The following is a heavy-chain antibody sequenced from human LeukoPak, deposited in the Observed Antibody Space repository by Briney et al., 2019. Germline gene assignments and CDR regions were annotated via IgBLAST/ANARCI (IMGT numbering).Heavy chain of an antibody. CDR2: TYYSGST. D-gene: IGHD1-14*01. V-gene: IGHV4-59*01. CDR1: GGSISSYY. Sequence: SETLSLTSTGSGGSISSYYWSWIRQPPGKGLEWIGYTYYSGSTNYNPSLKSRVTISVDTSKNQFSLKLSSVTAADTAVYYCARDGITGWAFDIWGQGTMVTVSS. CDR3: ARDGITGWAFDI. J-gene: IGHJ3*02.